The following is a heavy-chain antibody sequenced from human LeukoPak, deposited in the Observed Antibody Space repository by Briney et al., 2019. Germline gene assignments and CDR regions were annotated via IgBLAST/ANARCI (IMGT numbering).Heavy chain of an antibody. V-gene: IGHV4-61*02. CDR3: ARVLGHQGVYYYYMDV. Sequence: PSETLSLTCTVSGGSISSGSYYWSWIRQPAGKGLEWIGRIYTSGSTNYNPSLKSRVTISVDTSKNQFSLKLSSVTAADTAVYYCARVLGHQGVYYYYMDVWGKGTTVTVSS. CDR2: IYTSGST. D-gene: IGHD2-2*01. J-gene: IGHJ6*03. CDR1: GGSISSGSYY.